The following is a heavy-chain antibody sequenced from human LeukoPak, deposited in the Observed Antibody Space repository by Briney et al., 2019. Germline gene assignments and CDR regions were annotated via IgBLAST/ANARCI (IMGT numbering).Heavy chain of an antibody. CDR3: ARGTSLDIVVVPAATAFDY. CDR2: INHSGST. V-gene: IGHV4-34*01. Sequence: SETLSLTCAVYGGSFSGYYWSWIRQPPGKGLEWIGEINHSGSTNYNPSLKSRVTISVYTSKNQFSLKLSSVTAADTAVYYCARGTSLDIVVVPAATAFDYWGQGTLVTVSS. CDR1: GGSFSGYY. D-gene: IGHD2-2*03. J-gene: IGHJ4*02.